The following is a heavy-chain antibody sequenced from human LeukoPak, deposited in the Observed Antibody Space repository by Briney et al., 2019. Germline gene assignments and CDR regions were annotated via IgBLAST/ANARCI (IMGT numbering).Heavy chain of an antibody. J-gene: IGHJ6*02. D-gene: IGHD2-2*01. V-gene: IGHV3-33*01. CDR3: ARDLLEVVVVPAAIIRPTPTDFGMDV. Sequence: GGSLRLSCAASGFTFSSYGMHWVRQAPGKGLEWVAVIWYDGSNKYYADSVKGRFTISRDNSKNTLYLRMNSLRAEDTAVYYCARDLLEVVVVPAAIIRPTPTDFGMDVWGQGTTVTVSS. CDR1: GFTFSSYG. CDR2: IWYDGSNK.